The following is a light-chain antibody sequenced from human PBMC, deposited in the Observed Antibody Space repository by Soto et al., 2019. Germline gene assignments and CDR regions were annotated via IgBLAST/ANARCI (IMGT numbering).Light chain of an antibody. CDR3: QHYVTSLTT. Sequence: EIVLTQSPGTLSLSPGERATLSCEASQSVTSNYLAWYQQKPGQAPRLLIFGASIRATGIPDRFIGSGSGTEFTLTISRLEPEDFAVYYCQHYVTSLTTFGQGTKVEVK. V-gene: IGKV3-20*01. J-gene: IGKJ1*01. CDR2: GAS. CDR1: QSVTSNY.